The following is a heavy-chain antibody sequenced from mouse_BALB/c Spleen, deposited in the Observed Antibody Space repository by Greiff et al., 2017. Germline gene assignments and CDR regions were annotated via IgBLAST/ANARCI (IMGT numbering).Heavy chain of an antibody. V-gene: IGHV1-66*01. Sequence: VQLQQSGPELVKPGASVKISCKASGYSFTSYYIHWVKQRPGQGLEWIGWIFPGSGNTKYNEKFKGKATLTADTSSSTAYMQLSSLTSEDSAVYFCARDYEYAMDYWGQGTSVTVSS. D-gene: IGHD2-4*01. CDR2: IFPGSGNT. CDR1: GYSFTSYY. J-gene: IGHJ4*01. CDR3: ARDYEYAMDY.